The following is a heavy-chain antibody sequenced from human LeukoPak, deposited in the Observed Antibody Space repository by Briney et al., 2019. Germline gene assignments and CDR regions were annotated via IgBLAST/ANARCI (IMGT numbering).Heavy chain of an antibody. V-gene: IGHV4-30-4*08. D-gene: IGHD1-26*01. CDR1: GGSISSGDYY. Sequence: SETLSLTCTVSGGSISSGDYYWGWIRQPPGKGLEWIGYIYYSGSTYYNPSLKSRVTISVDTSKNQFSLKLRSVTAADTAVYYCASHSGSYSYFQHWGQGTLVTVSS. J-gene: IGHJ1*01. CDR2: IYYSGST. CDR3: ASHSGSYSYFQH.